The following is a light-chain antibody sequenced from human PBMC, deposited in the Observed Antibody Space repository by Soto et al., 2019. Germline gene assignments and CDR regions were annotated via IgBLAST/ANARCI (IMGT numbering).Light chain of an antibody. CDR2: DHD. V-gene: IGLV1-51*01. J-gene: IGLJ3*02. CDR3: GTWDSSLNTWV. CDR1: SSNIGNNY. Sequence: QSVLTQPPSVSAAPGQKVTISCSGSSSNIGNNYVSWYQQLPGTAPKVLIDDHDQRPSGIPDRFSASKSGTSATLAITGLQTGDEADYYCGTWDSSLNTWVFDGGTKLTVL.